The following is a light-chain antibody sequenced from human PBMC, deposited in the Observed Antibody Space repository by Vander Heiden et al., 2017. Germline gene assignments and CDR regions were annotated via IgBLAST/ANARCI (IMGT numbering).Light chain of an antibody. CDR2: VNN. J-gene: IGLJ1*01. CDR1: SSNIGTGYD. CDR3: QSYDSSLSGYV. Sequence: QSVLTPPPSVSGAPGQRVTISCTGSSSNIGTGYDVHWYQQLPGTAPKLLIYVNNNRPSGVPDRFSGSKSGTSASLAITGLQPEDEADYYCQSYDSSLSGYVFGSGTKVTVL. V-gene: IGLV1-40*01.